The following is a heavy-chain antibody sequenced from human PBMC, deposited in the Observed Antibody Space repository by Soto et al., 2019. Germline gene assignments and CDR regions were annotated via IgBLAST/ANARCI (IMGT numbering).Heavy chain of an antibody. D-gene: IGHD3-10*02. CDR1: GFSISDHY. CDR2: SSNSGTLT. Sequence: GSLRLSCAASGFSISDHYMSWIRQAPGKGLEWVSYSSNSGTLTKYADSVKGRFSISRDNAKNSLYLVINSLRGEDTAIYYCVRSGDNYNVLDYWGQGTPVT. V-gene: IGHV3-11*03. CDR3: VRSGDNYNVLDY. J-gene: IGHJ4*02.